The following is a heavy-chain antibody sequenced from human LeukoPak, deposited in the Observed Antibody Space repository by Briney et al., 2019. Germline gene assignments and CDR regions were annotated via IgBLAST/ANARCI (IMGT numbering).Heavy chain of an antibody. J-gene: IGHJ5*02. CDR3: ARDPYDFWSGFHWFDP. V-gene: IGHV4-30-4*01. CDR2: MYYSGTT. CDR1: GGSISTYDYY. Sequence: PSETLSLTCTVTGGSISTYDYYWRWIRQPPGKGLGWIGYMYYSGTTYYNPSLKSRVTMSVDTSKTQFSLKLSSVTAADTAMYYCARDPYDFWSGFHWFDPWGQGTLVTVSS. D-gene: IGHD3-3*01.